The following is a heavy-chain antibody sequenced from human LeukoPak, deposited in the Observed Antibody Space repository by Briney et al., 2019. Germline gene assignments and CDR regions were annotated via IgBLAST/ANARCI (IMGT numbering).Heavy chain of an antibody. CDR3: ARGGLTDYYYYYMDV. CDR2: IKQDGSEK. D-gene: IGHD1-20*01. CDR1: GFTFSSYW. J-gene: IGHJ6*03. V-gene: IGHV3-7*01. Sequence: GGSLRLSCAASGFTFSSYWMSWVRQAPGKGLEWVANIKQDGSEKYYVDSVKGRFTISRDNAKNSPYLQMNSLRAEDTAVYYCARGGLTDYYYYYMDVWGKGTTVTVSS.